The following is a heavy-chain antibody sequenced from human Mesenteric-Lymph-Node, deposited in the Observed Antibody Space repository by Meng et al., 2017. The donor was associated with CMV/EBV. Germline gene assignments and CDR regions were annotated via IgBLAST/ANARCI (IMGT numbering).Heavy chain of an antibody. V-gene: IGHV3-74*01. CDR1: GFTFSSYA. J-gene: IGHJ4*02. Sequence: GGSLRLSCAASGFTFSSYAMSWVRQAPGKGLMWVSRVNNAGTSTSYADSVRGRFTISRDNAKNTLYLQMNSLRAEDTAVYYCARVISKGGEYLLYPMYYFDYWGQGTLVTVSS. CDR3: ARVISKGGEYLLYPMYYFDY. D-gene: IGHD3-3*01. CDR2: VNNAGTST.